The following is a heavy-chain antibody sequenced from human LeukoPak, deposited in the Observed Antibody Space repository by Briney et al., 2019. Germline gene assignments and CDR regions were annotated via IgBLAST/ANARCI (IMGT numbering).Heavy chain of an antibody. V-gene: IGHV3-33*06. D-gene: IGHD5-24*01. CDR1: GFTFSSYW. Sequence: GGSLRLSCAAPGFTFSSYWMHWVRQAPGKGLEWVADIWYDGSNKYYADSVKGRFTISRDNSKNTLYLQMNSLRAEDTAVYYCAKDGEMATYYYYYMNVWGKGTTVTVSS. CDR3: AKDGEMATYYYYYMNV. CDR2: IWYDGSNK. J-gene: IGHJ6*03.